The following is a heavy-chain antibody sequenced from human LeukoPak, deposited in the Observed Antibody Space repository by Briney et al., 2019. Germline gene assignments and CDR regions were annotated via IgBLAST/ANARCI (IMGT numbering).Heavy chain of an antibody. CDR2: IIPIFGTA. V-gene: IGHV1-69*13. CDR3: ARETLRFLEWLLPQTDSYGMDV. J-gene: IGHJ6*02. D-gene: IGHD3-3*01. CDR1: GGTFSSYA. Sequence: GASVKVSCKASGGTFSSYAISWVRQAPGQGLEWMGGIIPIFGTANYAQKFQGRVTITADESTSTAYMELSSLRSEDTAVYYCARETLRFLEWLLPQTDSYGMDVWGQGTTVTVSS.